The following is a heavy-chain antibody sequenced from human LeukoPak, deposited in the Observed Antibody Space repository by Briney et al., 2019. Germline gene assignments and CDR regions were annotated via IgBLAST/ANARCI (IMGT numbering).Heavy chain of an antibody. J-gene: IGHJ4*02. D-gene: IGHD2-2*01. CDR3: ARLKLLWSNYFDY. CDR2: IKPDGSQI. Sequence: GGSLRLSCAASGFTFSSYSMNWVRQAPGKGLGWVANIKPDGSQIYYVDSVKGRFTISRDNAKNSLYLQMNSLRAEDTAVYYCARLKLLWSNYFDYWGQGTLVTVSS. V-gene: IGHV3-7*01. CDR1: GFTFSSYS.